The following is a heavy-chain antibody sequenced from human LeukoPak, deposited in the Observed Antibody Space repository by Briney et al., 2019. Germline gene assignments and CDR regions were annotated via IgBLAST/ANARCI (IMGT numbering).Heavy chain of an antibody. J-gene: IGHJ5*02. CDR2: ITSNGGTT. Sequence: GGSLRLSCSASGFTFSSYIMHWARQAPGKRLEYISAITSNGGTTYYADSVKGRVTISRDNSKNTLYLQMSSLRPEDTAVYYCARDVVTAISWFDPWGQGTLVTVSS. D-gene: IGHD2-21*02. CDR3: ARDVVTAISWFDP. V-gene: IGHV3-64D*09. CDR1: GFTFSSYI.